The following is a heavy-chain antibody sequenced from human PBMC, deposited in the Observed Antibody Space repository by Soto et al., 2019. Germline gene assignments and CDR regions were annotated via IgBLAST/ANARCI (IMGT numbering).Heavy chain of an antibody. Sequence: GASVKVSCKASGYTLTDYYMYWLRQAPGQGLEWMGWINPNSGATNYADSVKGRFTVSRDNSKNTVYLQMNSLRDEDTAVYYCAKLTAAWGQGTLVTVSS. CDR3: AKLTAA. CDR2: INPNSGAT. D-gene: IGHD6-13*01. V-gene: IGHV1-2*02. CDR1: GYTLTDYY. J-gene: IGHJ4*02.